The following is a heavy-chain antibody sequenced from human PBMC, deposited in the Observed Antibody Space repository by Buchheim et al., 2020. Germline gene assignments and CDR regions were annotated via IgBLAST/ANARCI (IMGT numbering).Heavy chain of an antibody. CDR3: AHRGLSAGYSSGWDGGYFDA. D-gene: IGHD6-19*01. Sequence: QITLKESVPTLVKSTQTLPLTCPFSGFSLSTGGVGVGWIRQSPGKALELLALIFWDDDKRYSPSLRSRLTIIKATSKNQVVLIMTNMDPVDTATYYCAHRGLSAGYSSGWDGGYFDAWGQGTL. CDR1: GFSLSTGGVG. J-gene: IGHJ4*02. V-gene: IGHV2-5*02. CDR2: IFWDDDK.